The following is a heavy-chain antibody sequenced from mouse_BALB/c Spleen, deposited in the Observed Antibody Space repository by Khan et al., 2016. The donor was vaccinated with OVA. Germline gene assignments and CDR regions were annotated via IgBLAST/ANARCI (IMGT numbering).Heavy chain of an antibody. CDR3: ARVASYWYFDV. J-gene: IGHJ1*01. Sequence: QIQLVQSGPELKKPGETVKISCKASGYTFTNYGRNWVKQAPGKGLKWMGWKNTYTGEPTYADDFKGRFAFSLETSASTAYLQINNLKNEDMATXCCARVASYWYFDVWGAGTTVIVSS. V-gene: IGHV9-1*02. CDR2: KNTYTGEP. CDR1: GYTFTNYG.